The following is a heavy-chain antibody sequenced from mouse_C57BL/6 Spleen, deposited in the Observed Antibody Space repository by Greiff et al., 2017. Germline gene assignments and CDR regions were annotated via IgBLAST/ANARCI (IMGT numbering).Heavy chain of an antibody. CDR3: ARECDYDAGYYAMDD. Sequence: EVKLVESGGGLVKPGGSLKLSCAASGFTFSDYGMHWVRQAPEKGLEWVAYISSGSSTIYYADTVKGRFTISRDNAKNTLFLQMTSLRSEDTAMYYCARECDYDAGYYAMDDWGKGTSVTVSS. CDR1: GFTFSDYG. V-gene: IGHV5-17*01. CDR2: ISSGSSTI. D-gene: IGHD2-4*01. J-gene: IGHJ4*01.